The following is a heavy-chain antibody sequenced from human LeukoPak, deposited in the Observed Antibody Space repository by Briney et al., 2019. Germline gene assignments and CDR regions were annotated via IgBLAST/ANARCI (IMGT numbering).Heavy chain of an antibody. CDR3: ARVGASTGAFDI. J-gene: IGHJ3*02. V-gene: IGHV3-74*01. Sequence: GGSLRLSCAASGFTFSSYWMHWVRQAPGKGLLWVSRIKSDGSTTTYADSVKGRFTISRDNAKNTLYLQMNSLRAEDTAVYYCARVGASTGAFDIWGQGTMVTVSS. CDR1: GFTFSSYW. D-gene: IGHD1-26*01. CDR2: IKSDGSTT.